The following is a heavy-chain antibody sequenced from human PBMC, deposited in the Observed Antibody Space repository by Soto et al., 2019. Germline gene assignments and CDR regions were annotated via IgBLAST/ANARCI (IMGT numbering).Heavy chain of an antibody. CDR3: ARGGNVAVTATLYYYYYGMDV. CDR1: GGSFSGYY. D-gene: IGHD2-21*02. V-gene: IGHV4-34*01. CDR2: INHSGST. J-gene: IGHJ6*02. Sequence: SETLSLTCAVYGGSFSGYYWSWIRQPPGKGLEWIGEINHSGSTNYNPSLKSRVTISVDTSKNQFSLKLSSVTAADTAVYYCARGGNVAVTATLYYYYYGMDVWGQGTTVTVSS.